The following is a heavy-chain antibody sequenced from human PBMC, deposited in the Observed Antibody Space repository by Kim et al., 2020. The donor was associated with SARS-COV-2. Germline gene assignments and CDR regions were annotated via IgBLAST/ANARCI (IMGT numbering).Heavy chain of an antibody. Sequence: GGSLRLSCVAFGFTVSSSYVSWVRQPPGKGLEWVSLIHSDGTTNYADSVKGRFTISRDSSKNTLFLHMNRLRAEDTAVYYCARVWFNSFDYWGRGTLVTV. CDR1: GFTVSSSY. D-gene: IGHD2-21*01. J-gene: IGHJ4*02. V-gene: IGHV3-53*01. CDR3: ARVWFNSFDY. CDR2: IHSDGTT.